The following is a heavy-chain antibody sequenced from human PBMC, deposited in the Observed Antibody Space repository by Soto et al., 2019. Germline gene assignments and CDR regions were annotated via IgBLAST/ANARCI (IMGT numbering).Heavy chain of an antibody. Sequence: GESLQISCKASGYIFIDYWIGWVRQMPGKGLEWMGIVYPRDSDTRYSPSFQGQVTISADRFTGTAFLQWRSLKASDTALYYCARPPLPGYSIHFNSWGQGTLVTVSS. CDR2: VYPRDSDT. J-gene: IGHJ4*02. CDR3: ARPPLPGYSIHFNS. V-gene: IGHV5-51*01. D-gene: IGHD2-15*01. CDR1: GYIFIDYW.